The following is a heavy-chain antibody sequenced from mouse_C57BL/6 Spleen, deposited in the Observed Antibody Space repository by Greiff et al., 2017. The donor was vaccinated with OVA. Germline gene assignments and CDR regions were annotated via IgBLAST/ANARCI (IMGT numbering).Heavy chain of an antibody. D-gene: IGHD2-4*01. V-gene: IGHV1-53*01. CDR3: ARSRKVYYDYGGFAY. CDR1: GYTFTSYW. Sequence: VKLVESGAELVKPGASVKISCKASGYTFTSYWMHWVKQRPGQGLEWIGNINPSNGGTNYNEKFKSKATLTVDKSSSTAYMQLSSLTSEDSAVYYCARSRKVYYDYGGFAYWGQGTLVTVSA. J-gene: IGHJ3*01. CDR2: INPSNGGT.